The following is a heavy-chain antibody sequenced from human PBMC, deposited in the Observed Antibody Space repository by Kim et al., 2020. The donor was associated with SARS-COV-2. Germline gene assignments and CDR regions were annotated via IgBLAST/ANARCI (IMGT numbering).Heavy chain of an antibody. Sequence: GGSLRLSCAASRFTFSSYWMTWVRQAPGKGLEWVANIKQDGRETYYVDSVKGRFTISRDNAKYSLFLQMNSLRAEDTAMYFCARGSPTYGDYANDPFDIWGQGTMVTVSS. J-gene: IGHJ3*02. D-gene: IGHD4-17*01. CDR1: RFTFSSYW. CDR2: IKQDGRET. V-gene: IGHV3-7*01. CDR3: ARGSPTYGDYANDPFDI.